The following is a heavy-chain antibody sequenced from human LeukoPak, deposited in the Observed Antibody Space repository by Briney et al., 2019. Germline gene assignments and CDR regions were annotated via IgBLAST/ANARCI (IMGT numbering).Heavy chain of an antibody. D-gene: IGHD3-22*01. CDR2: IYYSGST. CDR3: AREADYYDSSGYSRGIDY. J-gene: IGHJ4*02. V-gene: IGHV4-59*12. Sequence: PSETLSLTCTVSGCSISSDYWIWIRHPPVKGLEWIGYIYYSGSTYYNPSLKSVVTISVDETKNQFALKLSSVTAADTAVYYCAREADYYDSSGYSRGIDYWGQGTLVTVSS. CDR1: GCSISSDY.